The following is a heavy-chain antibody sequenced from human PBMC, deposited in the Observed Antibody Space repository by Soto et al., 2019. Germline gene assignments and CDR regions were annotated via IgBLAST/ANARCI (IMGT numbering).Heavy chain of an antibody. CDR2: ISSSSSYI. J-gene: IGHJ3*02. CDR3: ARDNAGVGESAFDI. CDR1: GFTFSSYS. V-gene: IGHV3-21*01. D-gene: IGHD2-15*01. Sequence: PVGSLRLSCAASGFTFSSYSMNWVRQAPGKGLEWVSSISSSSSYIYYADSVKGRFTISRDNAKNSLYLQMNSLRAEDTAVYYCARDNAGVGESAFDIWGQGTMVTVSS.